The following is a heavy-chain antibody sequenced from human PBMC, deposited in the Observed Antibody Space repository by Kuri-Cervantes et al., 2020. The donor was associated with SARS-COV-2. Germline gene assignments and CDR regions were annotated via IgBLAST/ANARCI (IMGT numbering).Heavy chain of an antibody. CDR2: IYYSGST. Sequence: SETLSLTCTVSGGSTSSYYWSWIRQPPGKGLEWIGYIYYSGSTNYNPSLKSRVTISVDTSKNQFSLKLSSVTAADTAVYYCARVPFLNYFDYWGQGTLVTVSS. CDR3: ARVPFLNYFDY. CDR1: GGSTSSYY. J-gene: IGHJ4*02. V-gene: IGHV4-59*01.